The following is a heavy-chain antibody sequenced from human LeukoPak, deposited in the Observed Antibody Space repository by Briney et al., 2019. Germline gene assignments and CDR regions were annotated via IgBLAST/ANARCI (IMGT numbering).Heavy chain of an antibody. CDR3: AREYDY. V-gene: IGHV4-34*01. Sequence: SETLSLTCAVYGGSFSDYYWSWIRQPPGKGLEWIGEINHSGSTNYNPSLKSRITISLDTSKHQFSLTLNSVTAADTAVYYCAREYDYWGLGTLVTVSS. CDR2: INHSGST. J-gene: IGHJ4*01. CDR1: GGSFSDYY.